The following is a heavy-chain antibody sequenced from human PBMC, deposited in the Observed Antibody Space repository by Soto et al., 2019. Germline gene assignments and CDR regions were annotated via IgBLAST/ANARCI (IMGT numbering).Heavy chain of an antibody. CDR3: ARLATYYDILTGYHPSLGYFDY. V-gene: IGHV4-39*01. D-gene: IGHD3-9*01. CDR1: XGXISSXXYY. Sequence: SETLSLTCXVSXGXISSXXYYXXXIRQPPGKGLEXXGXIYYSXIPYSNPSLKSRVTISVDTSKNQFSLMLGSVTAADTAVYYCARLATYYDILTGYHPSLGYFDYWGQGTLVTVSS. J-gene: IGHJ4*02. CDR2: IYYSXIP.